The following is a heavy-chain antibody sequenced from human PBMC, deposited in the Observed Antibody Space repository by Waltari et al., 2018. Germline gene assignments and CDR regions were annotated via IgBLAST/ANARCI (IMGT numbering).Heavy chain of an antibody. CDR2: FYSSGST. CDR3: ARSDVVVAPARNNYYFPMEV. V-gene: IGHV4-61*09. J-gene: IGHJ6*03. CDR1: GDSISGSYY. Sequence: QLQLQQSGPGLVKPSQTLSLACSLSGDSISGSYYWNWVRQTAGEGLEGLGDFYSSGSTKYNPSLQSRATISIVNKTQVSLNLAAVTAADTAVYYCARSDVVVAPARNNYYFPMEVWGQGTTVTVSS. D-gene: IGHD2-21*01.